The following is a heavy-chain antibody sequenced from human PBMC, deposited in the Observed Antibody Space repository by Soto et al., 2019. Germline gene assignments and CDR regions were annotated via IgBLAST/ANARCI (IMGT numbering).Heavy chain of an antibody. CDR1: GFTVISNY. CDR2: ISSNGGST. CDR3: ARGFGWLDY. V-gene: IGHV3-64*01. J-gene: IGHJ4*02. Sequence: PGGSLRLSCAASGFTVISNYMTWVRQAPGKGLEYVSAISSNGGSTYYANSVKGRFTISRDNSKNTLYLQMGSLRAEDMAVYYCARGFGWLDYWGQGT. D-gene: IGHD6-19*01.